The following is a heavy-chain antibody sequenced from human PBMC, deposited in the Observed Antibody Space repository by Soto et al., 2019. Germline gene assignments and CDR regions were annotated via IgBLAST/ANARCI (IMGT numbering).Heavy chain of an antibody. CDR2: VNPSGGHT. J-gene: IGHJ4*02. Sequence: QVQLVQSGAEVKKPGASVKVSCKASGDTFTDYYIHWVRQAPGQGLEWMGTVNPSGGHTTYAQHFVGKNQMPGDTSTTTLYRELTGLTSEATAVYYCERGGHVGVGTAALDYWGKGPLAPFPS. CDR3: ERGGHVGVGTAALDY. D-gene: IGHD2-21*02. CDR1: GDTFTDYY. V-gene: IGHV1-46*01.